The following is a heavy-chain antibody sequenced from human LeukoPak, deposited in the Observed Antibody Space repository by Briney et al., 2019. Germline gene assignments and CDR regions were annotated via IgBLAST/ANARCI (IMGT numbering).Heavy chain of an antibody. Sequence: GGSLRLSCAASGFTFSDYYMSWIRQAPGKGLEWVSYISSSGSTIYYADSVKGRFTISRDNSKNTLYLQMNSLRAEDTAVYYCATPMVRGVIIGGLDYWGQGTLVTVSS. CDR3: ATPMVRGVIIGGLDY. J-gene: IGHJ4*02. D-gene: IGHD3-10*01. CDR1: GFTFSDYY. V-gene: IGHV3-11*04. CDR2: ISSSGSTI.